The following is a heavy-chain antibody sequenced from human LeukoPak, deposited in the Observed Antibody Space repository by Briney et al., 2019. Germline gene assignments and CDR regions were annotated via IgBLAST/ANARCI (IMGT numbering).Heavy chain of an antibody. CDR3: AKDPNRGTYDPYFDY. V-gene: IGHV3-48*03. Sequence: GGSLRLSCAASGFTFSSYEMNWVRQAPGTGLEWVSYISRSGSAMLYADSVKGRFTISRDNAKNLLFLQMNSLRAEDTAFYYCAKDPNRGTYDPYFDYLGQGTLVTVSS. D-gene: IGHD3-16*01. CDR2: ISRSGSAM. CDR1: GFTFSSYE. J-gene: IGHJ4*02.